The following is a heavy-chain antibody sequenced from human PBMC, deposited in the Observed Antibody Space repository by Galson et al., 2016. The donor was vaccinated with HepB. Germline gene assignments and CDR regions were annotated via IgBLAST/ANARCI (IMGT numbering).Heavy chain of an antibody. V-gene: IGHV5-51*01. J-gene: IGHJ4*02. D-gene: IGHD6-19*01. CDR3: ARCNGSGWGSFDY. Sequence: QSGAEVKKPGESLKISCKGSGYSFTNYWIGWVRQMPGKGLEWMGMIHPDDSDTKYSPSFQGQVTMSADKSINTAYLQWSSLKASDTAMYYCARCNGSGWGSFDYGGQGALVTVSA. CDR1: GYSFTNYW. CDR2: IHPDDSDT.